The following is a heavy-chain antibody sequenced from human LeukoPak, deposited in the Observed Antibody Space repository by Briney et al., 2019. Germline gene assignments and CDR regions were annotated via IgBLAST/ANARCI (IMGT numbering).Heavy chain of an antibody. CDR3: ARAYMTATRHFDS. D-gene: IGHD2-21*02. V-gene: IGHV1-2*02. CDR1: GYTFTGYY. CDR2: INPNSGGT. J-gene: IGHJ4*02. Sequence: GASVKVSCKASGYTFTGYYMHWVRQAPGQGLEWMGWINPNSGGTNYAQKFQGRVTMTRDTSISTAYMELSRLRSDDTAVYYCARAYMTATRHFDSWGRGILVTVSS.